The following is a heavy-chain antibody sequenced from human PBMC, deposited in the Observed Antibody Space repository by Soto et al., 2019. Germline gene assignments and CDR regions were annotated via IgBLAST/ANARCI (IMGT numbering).Heavy chain of an antibody. CDR2: ISAYNGNT. V-gene: IGHV1-18*04. CDR3: ARGITLVRGVTQNNWFDP. CDR1: GYTFTSYG. J-gene: IGHJ5*02. D-gene: IGHD3-10*01. Sequence: ASVKVSCKASGYTFTSYGISWVRQAPGQGLEWMGWISAYNGNTNYAQKLQGRVTMTTDTSTSTAYMELRSLRSDDTAVYYCARGITLVRGVTQNNWFDPWGQGIMVTVSS.